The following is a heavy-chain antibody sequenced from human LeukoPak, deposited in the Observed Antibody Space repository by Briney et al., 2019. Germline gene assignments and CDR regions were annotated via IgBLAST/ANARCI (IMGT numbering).Heavy chain of an antibody. Sequence: PGGSLRLSWAAAEFTFDEYAMDWVRQAPGEGLEWVSGMSWNSGSIGYADSVKGRFTISRDNATNSLYMQMNSLRAEDTALYYCAKSYYGSGSYYYYGMDVWGQGTTVTVSS. J-gene: IGHJ6*02. CDR1: EFTFDEYA. V-gene: IGHV3-9*01. D-gene: IGHD3-10*01. CDR2: MSWNSGSI. CDR3: AKSYYGSGSYYYYGMDV.